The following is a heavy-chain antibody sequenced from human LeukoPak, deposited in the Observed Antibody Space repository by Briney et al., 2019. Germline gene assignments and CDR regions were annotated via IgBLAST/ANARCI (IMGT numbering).Heavy chain of an antibody. CDR1: GGSVNSYY. CDR3: ARGGAAFGTAKFDY. Sequence: SETLSLTCTVSGGSVNSYYLSWIRQPAGKTLEWIGRIHDGGSTNYNPSLKSRVTMSVDTSKNQISLKLKSVTAADTAVYYCARGGAAFGTAKFDYWGQGTLVTVSS. D-gene: IGHD6-25*01. CDR2: IHDGGST. J-gene: IGHJ4*02. V-gene: IGHV4-4*07.